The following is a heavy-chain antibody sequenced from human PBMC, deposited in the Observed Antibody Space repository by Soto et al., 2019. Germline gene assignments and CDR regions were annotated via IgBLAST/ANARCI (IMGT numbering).Heavy chain of an antibody. D-gene: IGHD2-21*02. Sequence: QVQLVQSGAEVKKPGSSVKVSCKASGGTFSSYAISWVRQAPGQGLEWMGGIIPIFGTANYAQKFQGRVTITADESTSTANMDLSSLRSEDTAVYYCASVPDGGGDSPADVYYYYYGMDVWGQGTTVTVSS. CDR1: GGTFSSYA. CDR3: ASVPDGGGDSPADVYYYYYGMDV. CDR2: IIPIFGTA. V-gene: IGHV1-69*12. J-gene: IGHJ6*02.